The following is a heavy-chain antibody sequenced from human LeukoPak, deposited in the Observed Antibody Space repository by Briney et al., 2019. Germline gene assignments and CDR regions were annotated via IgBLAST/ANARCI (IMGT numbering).Heavy chain of an antibody. J-gene: IGHJ4*02. CDR1: GYTFTGYY. V-gene: IGHV1-2*02. D-gene: IGHD3-16*01. Sequence: ASVKVSCKASGYTFTGYYMHWVRQAPGQGLEWMGWINPNSGDTKYAQKFQGRVTMTRDTSISTAYMELSRLRSDDTAIYYCATQRGSYLWGTNFDYWGQGTLVTVSS. CDR2: INPNSGDT. CDR3: ATQRGSYLWGTNFDY.